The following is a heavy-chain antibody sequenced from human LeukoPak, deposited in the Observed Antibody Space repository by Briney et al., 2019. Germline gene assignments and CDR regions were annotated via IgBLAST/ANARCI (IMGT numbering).Heavy chain of an antibody. Sequence: ASVKVSCKASGYTFTSYGISWVRQAPGQGLEWMGWISAYNGNTNYAQKLQGRVTMTTDTSTSTAYMELRSLRSDDTAVYYCARDHSPYYYGPRPFHYWGQGTLVTVSS. CDR1: GYTFTSYG. V-gene: IGHV1-18*01. D-gene: IGHD3-10*01. CDR2: ISAYNGNT. CDR3: ARDHSPYYYGPRPFHY. J-gene: IGHJ4*02.